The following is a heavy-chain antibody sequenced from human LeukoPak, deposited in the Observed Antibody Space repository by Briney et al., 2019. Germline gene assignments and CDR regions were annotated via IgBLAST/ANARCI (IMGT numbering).Heavy chain of an antibody. D-gene: IGHD3-22*01. Sequence: GASVKVSCKASGYMFSTYGLIWVRQAPGQGLEWMGWINGYNGNTKYEDKFQGRVTVTTDTSTSTVYMELSSLRSEDTAVYYCAGGSRDSSGYYYYYYYVDVWGKGTTVTVSS. CDR3: AGGSRDSSGYYYYYYYVDV. CDR2: INGYNGNT. CDR1: GYMFSTYG. V-gene: IGHV1-18*01. J-gene: IGHJ6*03.